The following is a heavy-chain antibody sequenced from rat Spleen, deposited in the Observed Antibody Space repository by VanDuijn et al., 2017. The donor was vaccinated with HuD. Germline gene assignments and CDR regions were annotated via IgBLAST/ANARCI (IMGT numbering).Heavy chain of an antibody. CDR1: GFTFSDYY. V-gene: IGHV5-29*01. CDR2: LSYDGIST. CDR3: ARQSGSGLDY. Sequence: EVQLVESDGGLVQPGRSLKLSCAASGFTFSDYYMAWVRQAPTKGLEWVATLSYDGISTYYRDSVRGRFTNSSDNAKSTLNLQMDSLRSEDTATYYCARQSGSGLDYWGQGVMVTVSS. J-gene: IGHJ2*01. D-gene: IGHD4-3*01.